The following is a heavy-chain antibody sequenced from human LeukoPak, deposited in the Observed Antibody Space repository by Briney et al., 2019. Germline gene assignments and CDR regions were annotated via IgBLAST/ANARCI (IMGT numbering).Heavy chain of an antibody. J-gene: IGHJ6*02. D-gene: IGHD1-26*01. Sequence: ASVKVSCKASGYNFISYYMHWVRQAPGQGLEWVGIINPSGGSTSYAQKFQDRVTMTRDTSTSTVYMELSSLKSEDTAVYYCAREDVVLVDAVRYYYYGMDVWGQGTPVTVSS. V-gene: IGHV1-46*01. CDR2: INPSGGST. CDR1: GYNFISYY. CDR3: AREDVVLVDAVRYYYYGMDV.